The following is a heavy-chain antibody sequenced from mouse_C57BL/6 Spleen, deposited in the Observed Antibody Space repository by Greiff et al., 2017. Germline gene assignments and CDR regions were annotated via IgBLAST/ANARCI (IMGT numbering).Heavy chain of an antibody. Sequence: VQLQQPGAELVKPGASVTMSCKASGYTFTSYWITWVKQRPGQGLEWIGDIYPGSGSTNYNEKFKSKATLTVDTSSSTAYMQLSSLTSEDSAVYYCARGGYYDYDVNYFDYWGQGTTLTVSS. CDR3: ARGGYYDYDVNYFDY. V-gene: IGHV1-55*01. CDR2: IYPGSGST. CDR1: GYTFTSYW. D-gene: IGHD2-4*01. J-gene: IGHJ2*01.